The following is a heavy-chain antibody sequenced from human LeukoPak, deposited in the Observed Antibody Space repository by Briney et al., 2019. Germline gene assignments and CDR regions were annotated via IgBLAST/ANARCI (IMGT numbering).Heavy chain of an antibody. CDR2: IYYSGSA. V-gene: IGHV4-61*01. Sequence: SETLSLTCTVSGGSVSSGSYYWSWIRQPPGKGLEWIGYIYYSGSAKYYPSLKSRVTISVDTSKNQFSLKLTSVTAADTAVYYCARGFGDWGLSWFDPWGQGTLVTVSS. CDR1: GGSVSSGSYY. J-gene: IGHJ5*02. D-gene: IGHD3-10*01. CDR3: ARGFGDWGLSWFDP.